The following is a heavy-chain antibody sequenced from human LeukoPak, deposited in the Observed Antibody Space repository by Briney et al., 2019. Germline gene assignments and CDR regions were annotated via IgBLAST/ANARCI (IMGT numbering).Heavy chain of an antibody. CDR2: ILYSGNT. CDR1: GGSISDSNYY. CDR3: ARHEGSYFDKSGYTFEY. J-gene: IGHJ4*02. V-gene: IGHV4-39*01. D-gene: IGHD3-22*01. Sequence: SETLSLTCTVSGGSISDSNYYWGWIRQPPGKGLEWIGSILYSGNTYYNASLKSRVTISVDTSKNQFSLRLSSVTAADRAVYYCARHEGSYFDKSGYTFEYWGQGIVVTVSS.